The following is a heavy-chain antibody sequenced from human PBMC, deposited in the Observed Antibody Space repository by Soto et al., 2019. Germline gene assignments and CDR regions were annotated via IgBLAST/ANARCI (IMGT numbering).Heavy chain of an antibody. CDR1: GFTFSSYS. J-gene: IGHJ4*02. CDR3: ARSPAGYSYGYGADS. Sequence: GGSLRLSCAASGFTFSSYSMNWVRQAPGKGLEWVSSISSSSSYIYYADSVKGRFTISRDNAKNSLYLQMNSLRAEDTAVYYCARSPAGYSYGYGADSWGQGTLVTVSS. V-gene: IGHV3-21*01. D-gene: IGHD5-18*01. CDR2: ISSSSSYI.